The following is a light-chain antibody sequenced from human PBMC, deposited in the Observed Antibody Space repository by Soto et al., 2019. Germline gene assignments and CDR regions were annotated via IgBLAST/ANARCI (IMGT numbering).Light chain of an antibody. Sequence: DIQMTQSPSSLCACVGDRGTITCLASQTISTYFHWYQQHPGKAPSLLIYDASSLLSGVPSRFSASGSGTDFTLTIASLQPEDFSTYYCQQSDSTPYTFGQGTKVEI. V-gene: IGKV1-39*01. J-gene: IGKJ2*01. CDR3: QQSDSTPYT. CDR2: DAS. CDR1: QTISTY.